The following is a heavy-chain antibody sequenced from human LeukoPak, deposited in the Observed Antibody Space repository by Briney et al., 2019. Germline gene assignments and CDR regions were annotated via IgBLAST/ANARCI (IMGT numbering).Heavy chain of an antibody. V-gene: IGHV3-30*04. CDR1: GFTSSRYA. CDR2: ISFDRSTK. J-gene: IGHJ4*02. D-gene: IGHD6-25*01. CDR3: VTEEEAAATYDFDH. Sequence: GRSLRLACAASGFTSSRYAMHWVRQAPGKGLEWVACISFDRSTKYYADSVKGRFTISRDNSKSTLYLQMNSLRAEDTALYYCVTEEEAAATYDFDHWGQGTLVTVSS.